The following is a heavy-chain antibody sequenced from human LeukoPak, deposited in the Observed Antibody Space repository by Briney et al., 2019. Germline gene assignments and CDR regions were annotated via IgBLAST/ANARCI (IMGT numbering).Heavy chain of an antibody. V-gene: IGHV3-7*03. Sequence: PGGSLRLSCTASGFTFSSYWMSWVRQAPGKGLEWVANIKQDEGDKYYVDSVKGRFTISRDNAKNSLYLQMNSLRAEDTAMYYCVRDLDYWGQGTLVTVSS. CDR3: VRDLDY. J-gene: IGHJ4*02. CDR1: GFTFSSYW. CDR2: IKQDEGDK.